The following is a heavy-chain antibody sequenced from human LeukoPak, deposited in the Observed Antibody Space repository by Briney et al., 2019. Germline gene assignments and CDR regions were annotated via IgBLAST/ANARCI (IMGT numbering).Heavy chain of an antibody. CDR3: ARGSYWGGDY. Sequence: GGPLRLSCAASGFTYSNYWMSWLRQAPGKALEWVANIKQDGSGNYVDSVKSRFSISRDNAKNSLYLQMNSLRVDDTAVYYCARGSYWGGDYWGQGTLVTVSS. J-gene: IGHJ4*02. CDR1: GFTYSNYW. CDR2: IKQDGSG. V-gene: IGHV3-7*01. D-gene: IGHD7-27*01.